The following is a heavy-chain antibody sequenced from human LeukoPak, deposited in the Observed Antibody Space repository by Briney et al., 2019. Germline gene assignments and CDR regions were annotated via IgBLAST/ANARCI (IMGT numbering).Heavy chain of an antibody. CDR1: GGSIGSSSYY. CDR3: TREVRSAWASFDP. V-gene: IGHV4-39*02. CDR2: IFRTGST. Sequence: PSETLSLTCTVSGGSIGSSSYYWGWIRQPPGKGPEWIGSIFRTGSTYYSASLKSRVSISVDTSKNHIALKLTSVTAADTAVYYCTREVRSAWASFDPWGQGTLVIVSS. D-gene: IGHD1-26*01. J-gene: IGHJ5*02.